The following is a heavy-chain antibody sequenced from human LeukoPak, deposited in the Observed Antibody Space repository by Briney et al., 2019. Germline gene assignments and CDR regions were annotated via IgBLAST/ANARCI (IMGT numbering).Heavy chain of an antibody. CDR1: GGSISSSDYY. J-gene: IGHJ3*02. D-gene: IGHD1-14*01. CDR3: ARHEWGITNAFDI. V-gene: IGHV4-39*01. Sequence: PSETLSLTCSVSGGSISSSDYYWGWIRQPPGKGLEWIGSIYYSGSTYYNPSLKSRIIISVDTSKNQFSLKLSSVTAADTAVYYCARHEWGITNAFDIWGHGTMFTVSS. CDR2: IYYSGST.